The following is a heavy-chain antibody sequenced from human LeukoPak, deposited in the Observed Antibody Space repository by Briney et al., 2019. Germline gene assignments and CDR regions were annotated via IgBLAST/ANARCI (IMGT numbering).Heavy chain of an antibody. CDR1: GFTVSSYW. J-gene: IGHJ4*02. D-gene: IGHD1-26*01. V-gene: IGHV3-7*01. Sequence: PGGSLRLSCAASGFTVSSYWMSWVRQAPGKGLEWVANIKQDGSEKYYVDSVKGRFTISRDNAKNSLYLQMNSLRAEDTAVYYCARDFQGGATDYWGQGTLVTVSS. CDR3: ARDFQGGATDY. CDR2: IKQDGSEK.